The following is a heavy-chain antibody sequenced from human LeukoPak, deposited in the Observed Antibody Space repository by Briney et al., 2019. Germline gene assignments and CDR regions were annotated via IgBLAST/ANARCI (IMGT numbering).Heavy chain of an antibody. CDR2: IAGSGHTT. D-gene: IGHD5-18*01. J-gene: IGHJ4*02. CDR1: GFTFSSYA. V-gene: IGHV3-23*01. CDR3: AKGGFSYTFDY. Sequence: AGGSLRLSCISSGFTFSSYAMSWVRQAPGKGLEWVSSIAGSGHTTYYADSSKGRFTVSRDNSKNTLYLQMNSLRAVDTALYYCAKGGFSYTFDYWGQGTLVTVSS.